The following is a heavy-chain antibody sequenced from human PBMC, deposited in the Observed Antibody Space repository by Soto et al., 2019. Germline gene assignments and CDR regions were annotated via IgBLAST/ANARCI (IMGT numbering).Heavy chain of an antibody. CDR2: INSDGSST. J-gene: IGHJ6*02. Sequence: GGSLRLSCAASGFTFSSYWMHWVRQAPGKGLVWVSRINSDGSSTSYADSVKGRFTISRDNAKNTLYLQMNSLRAEDTAVYYCARDAYVAYYDFWSGYSRNDRYYYYYGMDVWGQGTTVTVSS. V-gene: IGHV3-74*01. D-gene: IGHD3-3*01. CDR3: ARDAYVAYYDFWSGYSRNDRYYYYYGMDV. CDR1: GFTFSSYW.